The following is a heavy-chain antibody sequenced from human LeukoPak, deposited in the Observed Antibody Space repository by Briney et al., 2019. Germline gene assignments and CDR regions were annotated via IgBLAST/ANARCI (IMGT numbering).Heavy chain of an antibody. CDR1: GGSFSGYY. V-gene: IGHV4-34*01. Sequence: SETLSLTCAVYGGSFSGYYWSWIRQPPGKGLEWIGEINHSGSTNYNPSLKSRVTISVDTSKNQFSLKLSSVTAADTAVYYCARGLYEPVGEHDYWGQGTLVTASS. J-gene: IGHJ4*02. D-gene: IGHD1-26*01. CDR3: ARGLYEPVGEHDY. CDR2: INHSGST.